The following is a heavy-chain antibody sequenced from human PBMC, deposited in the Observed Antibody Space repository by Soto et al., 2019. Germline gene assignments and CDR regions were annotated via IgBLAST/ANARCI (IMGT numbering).Heavy chain of an antibody. J-gene: IGHJ3*02. D-gene: IGHD2-15*01. CDR2: ISAYNGNT. CDR1: GYTFTSYG. CDR3: AREGIVVVVAAKDDAFDI. V-gene: IGHV1-18*01. Sequence: QVQLVQSGAEVKKPGASVKVSCKASGYTFTSYGISWVRQAPGQGLEWMGWISAYNGNTNYAQKLHGRVTMTTDTSTSTAYMELRSLRSDDTAVYYCAREGIVVVVAAKDDAFDIWGQGTMVTVSS.